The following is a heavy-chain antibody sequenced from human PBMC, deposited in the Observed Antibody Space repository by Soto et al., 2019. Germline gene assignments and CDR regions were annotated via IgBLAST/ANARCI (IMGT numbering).Heavy chain of an antibody. J-gene: IGHJ4*02. CDR3: ARDSQRPNHYDSSGYTIGY. D-gene: IGHD3-22*01. V-gene: IGHV1-18*04. CDR1: GYTFTSYG. Sequence: ASVKVSCKASGYTFTSYGISWVRQAPGQGLEWMGWISAYNGNTNYAQKLQGRVTMTTDTSTSTAYMELRSLRSDDTAVYYCARDSQRPNHYDSSGYTIGYWGQGTLVTVSS. CDR2: ISAYNGNT.